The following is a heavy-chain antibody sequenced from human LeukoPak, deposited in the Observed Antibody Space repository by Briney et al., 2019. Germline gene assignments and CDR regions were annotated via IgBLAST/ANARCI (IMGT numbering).Heavy chain of an antibody. Sequence: PSETLSLTCAVYGGSFSVYYWSWIRQPPGKGLEWIGEINHSGSTNYNPSLKSRVTVSVDTSKNQFSLKLSSVTAADTAVYYCASLVAAAGTPYWGQGTLVTVSS. D-gene: IGHD6-13*01. J-gene: IGHJ4*02. CDR1: GGSFSVYY. V-gene: IGHV4-34*01. CDR2: INHSGST. CDR3: ASLVAAAGTPY.